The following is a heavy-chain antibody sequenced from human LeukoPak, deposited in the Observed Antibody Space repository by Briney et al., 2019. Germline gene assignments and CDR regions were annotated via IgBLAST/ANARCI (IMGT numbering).Heavy chain of an antibody. CDR2: ISYDGSNK. J-gene: IGHJ4*02. D-gene: IGHD1-1*01. Sequence: PGGSLRLSCAASGFTFSSYAMHWVRQAPGKGLEWVAVISYDGSNKYYADSVKGRFTISRDNSNNTLYLQMNSLRAEDTAVYYCARRANGLDYWGQGTLVTVSS. V-gene: IGHV3-30*04. CDR1: GFTFSSYA. CDR3: ARRANGLDY.